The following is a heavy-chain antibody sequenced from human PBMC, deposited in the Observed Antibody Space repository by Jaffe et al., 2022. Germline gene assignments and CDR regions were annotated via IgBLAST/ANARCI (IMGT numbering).Heavy chain of an antibody. CDR3: ARGGQYYDFWSSTAPPDY. D-gene: IGHD3-3*01. J-gene: IGHJ4*02. CDR2: IGTAGDT. V-gene: IGHV3-13*01. Sequence: EVQLVESGGGLVQPGGSLRLSCAASGFTFSSYDMHWVRQATGKGLEWVSAIGTAGDTYYPGSVKGRFTISRENAKNSLYLQMNSLRAGDTAVYYCARGGQYYDFWSSTAPPDYWGQGTLVTVSS. CDR1: GFTFSSYD.